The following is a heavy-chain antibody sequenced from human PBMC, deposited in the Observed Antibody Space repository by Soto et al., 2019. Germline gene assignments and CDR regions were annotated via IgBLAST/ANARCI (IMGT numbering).Heavy chain of an antibody. Sequence: QVQLLQSGAEVKKPGASVRVSCRASGYTFKNYDINWVRRAPGQGLEWMGWMNPNSGNTGYVQKFQDRVTMTSDTSTRTAYMELSSLTAEDTALYYCARRMTWSLWCFDLWGSGTQVTVSS. CDR2: MNPNSGNT. CDR3: ARRMTWSLWCFDL. CDR1: GYTFKNYD. J-gene: IGHJ2*01. D-gene: IGHD3-10*01. V-gene: IGHV1-8*01.